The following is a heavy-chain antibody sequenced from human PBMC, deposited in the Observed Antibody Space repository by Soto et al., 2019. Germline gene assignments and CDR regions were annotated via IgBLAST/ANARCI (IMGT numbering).Heavy chain of an antibody. CDR1: GFTFSDYY. D-gene: IGHD3-10*01. CDR2: IKRDGTDK. V-gene: IGHV3-7*01. CDR3: ARLRGCNYPFDI. J-gene: IGHJ3*02. Sequence: EVQLVESGGGLVQPGGSLRLSCAASGFTFSDYYMTWVRQAPGKGMDWVANIKRDGTDKYYVDSVKGRFTISRDNADNSLYLQMNSQRAEDTALYYCARLRGCNYPFDIWGQGPMVTVSA.